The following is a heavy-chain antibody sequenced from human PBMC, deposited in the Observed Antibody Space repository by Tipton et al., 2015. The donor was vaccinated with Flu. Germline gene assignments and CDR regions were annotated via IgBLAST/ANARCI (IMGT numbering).Heavy chain of an antibody. J-gene: IGHJ4*02. CDR3: ARVDGDGYSIDY. CDR2: IWYDGTNK. CDR1: GFTFSTYG. V-gene: IGHV3-33*01. D-gene: IGHD5-24*01. Sequence: AASGFTFSTYGMHWVRQAPGQGLEWVAIIWYDGTNKYYADSVKGRFTISRDDSKNTLYLQMNSLRVEDTAVYYCARVDGDGYSIDYWCPGTLVTVSS.